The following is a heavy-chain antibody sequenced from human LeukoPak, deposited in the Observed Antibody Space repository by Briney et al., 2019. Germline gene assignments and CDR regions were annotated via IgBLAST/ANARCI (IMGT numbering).Heavy chain of an antibody. CDR1: GGTFINYA. CDR2: IIPIFGIA. V-gene: IGHV1-69*10. CDR3: AREAQPIAVAVLNAYFY. J-gene: IGHJ4*02. Sequence: GGSVTDSCMASGGTFINYAISWVRQAPGKGLDWMGRIIPIFGIANYAQKFQGRVTMTADKSTSTAYMELRSLRSEDTAVYYCAREAQPIAVAVLNAYFYWGQGTLATVS. D-gene: IGHD6-19*01.